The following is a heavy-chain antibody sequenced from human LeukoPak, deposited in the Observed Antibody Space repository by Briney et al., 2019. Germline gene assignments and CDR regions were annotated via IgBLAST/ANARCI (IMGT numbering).Heavy chain of an antibody. J-gene: IGHJ4*02. D-gene: IGHD1-1*01. Sequence: GRSLRLSCAASGFTLSTYGMHWVRQAPGKGLEWVAVIWHDGSNKYYADSVKGRFSISRDNPKNTLYLQMNSLKTEDTAVYYCATTAFDYWGQGTLVTVSS. CDR1: GFTLSTYG. V-gene: IGHV3-33*01. CDR2: IWHDGSNK. CDR3: ATTAFDY.